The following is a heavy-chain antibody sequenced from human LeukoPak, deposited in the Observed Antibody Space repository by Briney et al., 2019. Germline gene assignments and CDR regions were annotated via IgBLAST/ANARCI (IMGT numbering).Heavy chain of an antibody. D-gene: IGHD1-26*01. CDR2: ISSSGSTI. CDR3: ALSGSYFLDY. J-gene: IGHJ4*02. V-gene: IGHV3-48*03. CDR1: GFTFSSYE. Sequence: GGSLRLSCAASGFTFSSYEMNWVRQAPGKGLEWVSYISSSGSTIYYADSVKGRFTISRDNAKNSLYLQMNSLRAEDTAVYYCALSGSYFLDYWGQGTLVTVSS.